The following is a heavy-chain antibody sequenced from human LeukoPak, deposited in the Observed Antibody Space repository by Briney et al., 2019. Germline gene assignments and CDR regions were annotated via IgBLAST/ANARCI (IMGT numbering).Heavy chain of an antibody. CDR3: ASCSGGSCVFNY. J-gene: IGHJ4*02. Sequence: PSETLSLTCTVSGGSISSGGYCWSWIRQHPGKGLEWVGYVCHDGGTSYNPSLKSRVTVAIDTSKNQFSLKLNSVTAADTAVYYCASCSGGSCVFNYWGQGTLVTVSS. V-gene: IGHV4-31*03. CDR2: VCHDGGT. CDR1: GGSISSGGYC. D-gene: IGHD2-15*01.